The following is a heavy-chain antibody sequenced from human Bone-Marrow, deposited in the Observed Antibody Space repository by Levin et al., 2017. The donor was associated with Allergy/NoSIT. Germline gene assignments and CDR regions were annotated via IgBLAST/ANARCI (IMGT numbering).Heavy chain of an antibody. CDR2: ISSSSSYI. J-gene: IGHJ5*02. V-gene: IGHV3-21*01. CDR1: GFTFSSYS. Sequence: SCAASGFTFSSYSMNWVRQAPGKGLEWVSSISSSSSYIYYADSVKGRFTISRDNAKNSLYLQMNSLRAEDTAVYYCAREDCSSTSCYGSPSNWFDPWGQGTLVTVSS. D-gene: IGHD2-2*01. CDR3: AREDCSSTSCYGSPSNWFDP.